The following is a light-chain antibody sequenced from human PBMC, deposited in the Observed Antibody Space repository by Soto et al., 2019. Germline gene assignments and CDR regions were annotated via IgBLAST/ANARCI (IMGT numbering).Light chain of an antibody. CDR2: SDN. Sequence: QSVLTQPPSASGTPGQRVTISCSGRSSNIGSNIVIWYHQLPRTATQLLIYSDNHRRSGVPDRFSGSKSGTSASLAISGLQSEDEADYYCAAWDGSRTRVVFGGGTKLTVL. V-gene: IGLV1-44*01. CDR1: SSNIGSNI. J-gene: IGLJ2*01. CDR3: AAWDGSRTRVV.